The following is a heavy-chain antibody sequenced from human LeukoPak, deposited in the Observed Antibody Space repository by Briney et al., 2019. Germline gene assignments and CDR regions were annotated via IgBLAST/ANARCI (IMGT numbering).Heavy chain of an antibody. D-gene: IGHD1-26*01. Sequence: GGSLRLSCAASGFTFSSYAMYWVRQAPGKGLEWVAFIRYDGNKKYYADSVKGRFTISRDNSGNTLFLQMDSLTSEDTAVYYCAKLLLETGGIGEEFDFWGQGTLVTVSS. J-gene: IGHJ4*02. CDR1: GFTFSSYA. CDR2: IRYDGNKK. V-gene: IGHV3-30*02. CDR3: AKLLLETGGIGEEFDF.